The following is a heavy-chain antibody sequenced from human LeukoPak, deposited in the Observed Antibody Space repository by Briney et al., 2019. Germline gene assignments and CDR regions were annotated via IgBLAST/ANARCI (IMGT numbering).Heavy chain of an antibody. J-gene: IGHJ4*02. V-gene: IGHV3-30*19. D-gene: IGHD3-9*01. Sequence: HPGGSLRLSCSASGFTFSNSAMHWVRQAPGKGLEWVAFISYDQSEKYYAEPVRGRFTISRDNSKNTLILQMNSLRVEDTALYYCAKEVERAGYFGDWGQGTLVTVSS. CDR2: ISYDQSEK. CDR1: GFTFSNSA. CDR3: AKEVERAGYFGD.